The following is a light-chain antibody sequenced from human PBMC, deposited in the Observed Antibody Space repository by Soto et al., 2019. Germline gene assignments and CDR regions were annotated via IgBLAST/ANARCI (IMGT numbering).Light chain of an antibody. J-gene: IGLJ1*01. CDR2: EVT. CDR1: SSDVGGYNF. V-gene: IGLV2-14*01. CDR3: CSYTSSTTYV. Sequence: QSLLTQPASVSGSPGQSITISCTGTSSDVGGYNFVSWYQQRPGKAPKFMIFEVTNRPSGISDRFSGSKSGNTASLTISGLQAEDEADYYCCSYTSSTTYVFGTGTKVTVL.